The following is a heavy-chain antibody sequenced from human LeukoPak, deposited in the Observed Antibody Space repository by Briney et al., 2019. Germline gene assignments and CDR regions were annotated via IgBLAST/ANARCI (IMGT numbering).Heavy chain of an antibody. CDR1: GFTFRNYG. CDR3: AKSSRVGTYYFDH. J-gene: IGHJ4*02. D-gene: IGHD1-26*01. V-gene: IGHV3-23*01. Sequence: SGGSLRLSCTVSGFTFRNYGMNWVRQAPGKGLEWVSGIIGGGDYTYYADSVKGRFTISRDNSKNTLYLHMNSLRVDDTALYYCAKSSRVGTYYFDHWGQGTVVTVSS. CDR2: IIGGGDYT.